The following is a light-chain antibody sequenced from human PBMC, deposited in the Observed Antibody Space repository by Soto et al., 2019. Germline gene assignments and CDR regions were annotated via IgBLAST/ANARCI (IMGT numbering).Light chain of an antibody. CDR2: SNT. J-gene: IGLJ1*01. CDR3: QSYDRSLNALYV. Sequence: QAVVTQPPSVSGAPGQRVTISCIGSSSNIGAGYDVHWYQQLPRTAPRLLIYSNTNRPSGVPDRFSGSTSGTSASLAITGLQAEDEADYYCQSYDRSLNALYVFGTGTKLTVL. CDR1: SSNIGAGYD. V-gene: IGLV1-40*01.